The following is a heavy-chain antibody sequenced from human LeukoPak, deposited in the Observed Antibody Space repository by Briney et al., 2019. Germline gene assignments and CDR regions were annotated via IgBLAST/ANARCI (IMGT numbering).Heavy chain of an antibody. CDR2: TYYRSEWYN. V-gene: IGHV6-1*01. J-gene: IGHJ4*02. CDR1: GDSVSSESAA. CDR3: ARDRVGWAREPHLDY. D-gene: IGHD6-19*01. Sequence: SQTLSLTCAISGDSVSSESAAWNWIRQSPSRGLEWLGRTYYRSEWYNDYAVSMKSRISINPDTSKNQFSLQLSSVTPEDTAVYYCARDRVGWAREPHLDYWGQGTLVTVSS.